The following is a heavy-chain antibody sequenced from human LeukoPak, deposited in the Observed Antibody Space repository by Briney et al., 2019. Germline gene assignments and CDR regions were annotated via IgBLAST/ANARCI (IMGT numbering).Heavy chain of an antibody. D-gene: IGHD3-22*01. CDR1: GGSFSGYY. CDR3: ARRRAYYDSSGYS. Sequence: PSETLSLTCAVYGGSFSGYYWSWIRQPPGKGLEWIGEINHSGSTNYNPSLKSRVTISVDTSKNQFSPKLSSVTAADTAVYYCARRRAYYDSSGYSWGQGTLVTVSS. CDR2: INHSGST. V-gene: IGHV4-34*01. J-gene: IGHJ1*01.